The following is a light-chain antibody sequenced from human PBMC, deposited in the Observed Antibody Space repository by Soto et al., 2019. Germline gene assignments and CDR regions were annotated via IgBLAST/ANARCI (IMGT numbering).Light chain of an antibody. CDR1: QSISIY. Sequence: DIQMTQSPSSLSASVGDRVTIACRSTQSISIYLNWYQQKPGKAPKLLIYGATTLQGGVPSRFSGSGSGTDFTLAISSLQPEDSETYYCQQSFSTPQTFGGGTKVDIK. CDR2: GAT. CDR3: QQSFSTPQT. J-gene: IGKJ4*01. V-gene: IGKV1-39*01.